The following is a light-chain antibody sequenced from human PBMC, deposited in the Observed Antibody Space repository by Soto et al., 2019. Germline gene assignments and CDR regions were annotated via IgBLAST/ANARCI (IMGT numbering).Light chain of an antibody. CDR3: QQSYSTTRT. Sequence: DIQMTPSPSSLSASVGDRVTITCRASQSISSYLNWYQQKPGKAPKLLIYAASSLQSGVPSRLRGSGSGTDFTLTISSLQPEDCATYYCQQSYSTTRTFGQGTKVEIK. J-gene: IGKJ1*01. CDR1: QSISSY. CDR2: AAS. V-gene: IGKV1-39*01.